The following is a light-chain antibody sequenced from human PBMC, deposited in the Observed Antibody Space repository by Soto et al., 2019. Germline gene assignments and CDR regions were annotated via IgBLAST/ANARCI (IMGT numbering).Light chain of an antibody. J-gene: IGKJ1*01. Sequence: MTQSPSTLSGSVGDRVTITCRASQTISSWLAWYQQKPGQAPRLLIYGAFTRATGIPARFSGSGSGTEFTLTISSLQSEDFAVYYCQQCDDWPRTFGQGTKVDNK. CDR3: QQCDDWPRT. CDR2: GAF. V-gene: IGKV3-15*01. CDR1: QTISSW.